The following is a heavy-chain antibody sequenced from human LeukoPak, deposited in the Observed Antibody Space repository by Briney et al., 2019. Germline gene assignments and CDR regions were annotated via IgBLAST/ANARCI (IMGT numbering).Heavy chain of an antibody. Sequence: SETLSLTCTVSGGSISSSSYYWGCIRQPPGKGLEYIGSMYYSGSTYYNPSLKSRVTISADTSKNQFPLKMSSVTAADTAVYYCARRKAIGGNWFDPWGQGTLVTVSS. V-gene: IGHV4-39*01. CDR3: ARRKAIGGNWFDP. J-gene: IGHJ5*02. CDR1: GGSISSSSYY. D-gene: IGHD3-16*01. CDR2: MYYSGST.